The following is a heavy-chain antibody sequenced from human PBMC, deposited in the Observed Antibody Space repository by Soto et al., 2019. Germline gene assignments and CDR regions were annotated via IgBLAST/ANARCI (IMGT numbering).Heavy chain of an antibody. Sequence: GGSLRLSCAASGFTVSSNYMSWVRQAPGKGLEWVSVIYSGGSTYYADSVKGRFTISRDNSKNTLYLQMNSLRAEDTAVYYCARSSNSIAAAGTGFDYWGQGTLVSVSS. CDR1: GFTVSSNY. J-gene: IGHJ4*02. V-gene: IGHV3-53*01. CDR3: ARSSNSIAAAGTGFDY. CDR2: IYSGGST. D-gene: IGHD6-13*01.